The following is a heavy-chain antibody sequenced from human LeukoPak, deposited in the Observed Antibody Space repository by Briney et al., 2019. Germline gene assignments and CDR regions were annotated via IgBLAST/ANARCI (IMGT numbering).Heavy chain of an antibody. CDR2: INHSGST. CDR3: ARSIVVVTTYYGMDV. J-gene: IGHJ6*02. Sequence: SETLSLTCAVYGGSFSGYYWSWIRQPPGKGLEWIGEINHSGSTNYNPSLKSRVTISVDMSKNQFSLKLSSVTAADTAVYYCARSIVVVTTYYGMDVWGQGTTVTVSS. V-gene: IGHV4-34*01. CDR1: GGSFSGYY. D-gene: IGHD3-22*01.